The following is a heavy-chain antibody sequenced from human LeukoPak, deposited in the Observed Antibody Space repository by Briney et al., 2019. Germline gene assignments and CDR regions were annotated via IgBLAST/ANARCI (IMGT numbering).Heavy chain of an antibody. J-gene: IGHJ4*02. D-gene: IGHD3-22*01. V-gene: IGHV1-24*01. CDR2: FDPEDGET. CDR1: GYTLTELS. CDR3: ATLTYYYDSSGPD. Sequence: APVKVSCKVSGYTLTELSMHWVRQAPGKGLEWMGGFDPEDGETIYAQKFQGRVTMTEDTSTDTAYMELSSLRSEDTAVYYCATLTYYYDSSGPDWGQGTLVTVSS.